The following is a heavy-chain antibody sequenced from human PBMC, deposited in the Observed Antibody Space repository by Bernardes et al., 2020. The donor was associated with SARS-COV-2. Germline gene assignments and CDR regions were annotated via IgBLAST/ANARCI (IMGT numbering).Heavy chain of an antibody. CDR1: DDAISSGSFY. D-gene: IGHD6-19*01. CDR3: ARDGRISVPGTDYFDF. J-gene: IGHJ4*02. Sequence: SETLSLTCAVSDDAISSGSFYWSWLRQPAGQGLEWVGRISASGSTNYNPSLKSRVTMSVDTSKNQFSLKLTSVTAADTAVYYCARDGRISVPGTDYFDFWGQGILVTVSS. CDR2: ISASGST. V-gene: IGHV4-61*02.